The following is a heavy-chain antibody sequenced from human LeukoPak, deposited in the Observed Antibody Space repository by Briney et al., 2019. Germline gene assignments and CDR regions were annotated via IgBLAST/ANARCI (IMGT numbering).Heavy chain of an antibody. CDR3: ARGGSAPRDYYYYMDV. CDR2: INPSGGST. V-gene: IGHV1-46*01. J-gene: IGHJ6*03. CDR1: GYTFTSYY. D-gene: IGHD6-6*01. Sequence: ASVKVSCKASGYTFTSYYMHWVRQAPGQGLEWMGIINPSGGSTSYAQKFQGRVTMTRDTSTSTVYMELSSLRSEDTAVYYCARGGSAPRDYYYYMDVWGKGTTVTVSS.